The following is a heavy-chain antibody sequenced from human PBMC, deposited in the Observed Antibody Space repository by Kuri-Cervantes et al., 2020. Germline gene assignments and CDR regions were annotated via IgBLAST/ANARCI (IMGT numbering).Heavy chain of an antibody. CDR1: GFSFRSYA. J-gene: IGHJ6*03. D-gene: IGHD3-10*01. V-gene: IGHV3-48*01. Sequence: GESLKISCTASGFSFRSYAMNWVRQAPGKGLEWVSYISSSSTTIYYADSVKGRFTISRDNAKSSLYLQMNSLRAEDTAVYYCARVASGSYVLGNYYMDVWGKGTTVTVSS. CDR2: ISSSSTTI. CDR3: ARVASGSYVLGNYYMDV.